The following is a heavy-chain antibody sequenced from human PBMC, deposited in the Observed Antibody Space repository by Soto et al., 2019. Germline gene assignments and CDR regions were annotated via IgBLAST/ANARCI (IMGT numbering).Heavy chain of an antibody. V-gene: IGHV4-30-4*06. CDR2: IYYSGST. J-gene: IGHJ6*01. CDR3: ARDVSIMARGVIVAYLNYG. D-gene: IGHD3-10*01. Sequence: HPGKGLEWIGYIYYSGSTYYHPSLNSRVNISVDTSKNQFSLKLSSVTAADTAVYYCARDVSIMARGVIVAYLNYG.